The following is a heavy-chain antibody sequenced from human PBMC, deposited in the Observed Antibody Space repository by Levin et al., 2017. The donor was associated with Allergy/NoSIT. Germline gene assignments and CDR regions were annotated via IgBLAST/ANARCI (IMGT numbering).Heavy chain of an antibody. Sequence: GGSLRLSCAASGFIFDDYAMHWVRQAPGKGLEWVSLVSWDGGSAYYADSVKGRFTISRDNSKNSLYLQMHTLRAEDTALYYCAKDKLSHAPSGIDYWGLGTLVTVSS. CDR2: VSWDGGSA. J-gene: IGHJ4*02. CDR3: AKDKLSHAPSGIDY. D-gene: IGHD3-10*01. CDR1: GFIFDDYA. V-gene: IGHV3-43D*03.